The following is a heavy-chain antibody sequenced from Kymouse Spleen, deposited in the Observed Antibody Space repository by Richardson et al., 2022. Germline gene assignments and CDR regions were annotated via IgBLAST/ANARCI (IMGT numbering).Heavy chain of an antibody. CDR1: GGSFSGYY. CDR2: INHSGST. Sequence: QVQLQQWGAGLLKPSETLSLTCAVYGGSFSGYYWSWIRQPPGKGLEWIGEINHSGSTNYNPSLKSRVTISVDTSKNQFSLKLSSVTAADTAVYYCAREGIAASLFDYWGQGTLVTVSS. J-gene: IGHJ4*02. D-gene: IGHD6-13*01,IGHD6-25*01,IGHD6-6*01. V-gene: IGHV4-34*01. CDR3: AREGIAASLFDY.